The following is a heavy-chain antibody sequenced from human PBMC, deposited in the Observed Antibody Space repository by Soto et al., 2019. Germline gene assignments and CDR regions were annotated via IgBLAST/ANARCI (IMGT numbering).Heavy chain of an antibody. V-gene: IGHV4-59*01. J-gene: IGHJ6*03. CDR1: GVSISSYY. Sequence: SETLSLTCTVSGVSISSYYWSLIRQPTGKGLEWIGYIYYSGSTNYNPSLKSRATISVDTSKNQFSLKLSSVTAADTAVYYCARVILGPRVVVVPAAMSYYYYYMDVWGKGTTVTV. CDR2: IYYSGST. CDR3: ARVILGPRVVVVPAAMSYYYYYMDV. D-gene: IGHD2-2*01.